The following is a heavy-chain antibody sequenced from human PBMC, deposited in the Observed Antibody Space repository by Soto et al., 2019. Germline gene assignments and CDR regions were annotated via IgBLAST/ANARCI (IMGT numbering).Heavy chain of an antibody. J-gene: IGHJ6*02. D-gene: IGHD3-22*01. Sequence: SVKVSCKASGGTFSSYAISWVRQAPGQGLEWMGGIIPIFGTANYAQKFQGRVTITADESTSTAYMELSSLRSEDTAVYYCAREGGSYYDSSGYSPGGMDVWGQGTTVTVSS. V-gene: IGHV1-69*13. CDR1: GGTFSSYA. CDR2: IIPIFGTA. CDR3: AREGGSYYDSSGYSPGGMDV.